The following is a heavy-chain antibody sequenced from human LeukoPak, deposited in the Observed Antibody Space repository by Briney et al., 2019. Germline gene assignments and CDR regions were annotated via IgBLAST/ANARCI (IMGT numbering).Heavy chain of an antibody. CDR1: GDSISSSSSY. Sequence: PSETLSLTCIVSGDSISSSSSYWGWIRQPPGKGLEWIGNIYYSGSTYNNPSLKSRVTISIDTSKNQFSLKLRSVTAADSAVYYCATPDGALSYYYDSSGPQGGAFDIWGQETMVTVSS. CDR3: ATPDGALSYYYDSSGPQGGAFDI. CDR2: IYYSGST. J-gene: IGHJ3*02. V-gene: IGHV4-39*01. D-gene: IGHD3-22*01.